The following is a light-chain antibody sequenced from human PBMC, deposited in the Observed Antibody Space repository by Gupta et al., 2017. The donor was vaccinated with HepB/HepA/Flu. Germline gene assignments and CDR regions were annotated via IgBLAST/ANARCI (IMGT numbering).Light chain of an antibody. Sequence: QSVLTQPPSASGTPGQTVTISCSGSSSNIGTNIVNWYQQLPGTAPKLLMYSNNQRPSGVPDRFSGSKSGTSASLAISGLQSEDEADYYCATRDDSLNGHVVFGGGTKVTVL. V-gene: IGLV1-44*01. J-gene: IGLJ2*01. CDR1: SSNIGTNI. CDR3: ATRDDSLNGHVV. CDR2: SNN.